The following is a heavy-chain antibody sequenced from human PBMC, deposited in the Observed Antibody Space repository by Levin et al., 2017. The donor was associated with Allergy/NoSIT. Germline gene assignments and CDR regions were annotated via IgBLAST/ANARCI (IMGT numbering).Heavy chain of an antibody. CDR3: ARDSRRFRASSCYDY. CDR1: GGSISSSNW. V-gene: IGHV4-4*02. Sequence: SETLSLTCAVSGGSISSSNWWSWVRQPPGKGLEWIGEIYHSGSTNYNPSLKSRVTISVDKSKNQFSLKLSSVTAADTAVYYCARDSRRFRASSCYDYWGQGTLVTVSS. CDR2: IYHSGST. D-gene: IGHD6-13*01. J-gene: IGHJ4*02.